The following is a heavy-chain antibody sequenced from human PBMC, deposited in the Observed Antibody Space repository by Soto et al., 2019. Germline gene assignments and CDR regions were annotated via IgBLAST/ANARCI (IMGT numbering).Heavy chain of an antibody. Sequence: QLQLQESGPGLVKPSETLSLTCTVSGGSIRSSSSYWDWIRQPPGKGLEWIGSIYYSGSTYYNPSLKSRVIISMDTSKNQFSLTVSSVTAADTAVYYCARRRGVVQDGMDVWGQGTTVIVSS. CDR3: ARRRGVVQDGMDV. CDR2: IYYSGST. V-gene: IGHV4-39*01. J-gene: IGHJ6*02. D-gene: IGHD3-10*01. CDR1: GGSIRSSSSY.